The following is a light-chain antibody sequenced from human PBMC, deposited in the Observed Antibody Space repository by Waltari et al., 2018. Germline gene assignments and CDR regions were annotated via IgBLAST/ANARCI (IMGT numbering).Light chain of an antibody. J-gene: IGLJ3*02. CDR2: EAA. V-gene: IGLV3-1*01. CDR3: QALGTGAWV. Sequence: YPPRPGQSPLCLSYEAAKRPTWIPKRFCGSKSGNASTLTISGTQAMEEADYYCQALGTGAWVFGGGTKLTVL.